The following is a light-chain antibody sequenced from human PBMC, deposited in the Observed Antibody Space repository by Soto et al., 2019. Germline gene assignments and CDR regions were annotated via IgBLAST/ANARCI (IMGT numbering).Light chain of an antibody. CDR3: QQYNKWPPYT. CDR1: QSVSSN. CDR2: GAS. V-gene: IGKV3-15*01. J-gene: IGKJ2*01. Sequence: EIVMTQSPATLSVSPGERATLSCRASQSVSSNLAWDQQKPGQAPRLLIYGASTRATGIPARFSGSGSVTEFTLTISSLQSEDFAAYYCQQYNKWPPYTFGQGTKLEIK.